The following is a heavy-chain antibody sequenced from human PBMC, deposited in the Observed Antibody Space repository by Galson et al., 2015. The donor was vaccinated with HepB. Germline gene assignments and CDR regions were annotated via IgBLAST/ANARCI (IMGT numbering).Heavy chain of an antibody. CDR1: GFTFRTYW. D-gene: IGHD2-15*01. J-gene: IGHJ3*02. CDR2: INQDGTKK. CDR3: AGNFLYDVVAFDI. Sequence: SLRLSCAASGFTFRTYWMTWVRQAPGKGLEWVASINQDGTKKYHVDSVKGRFTISRDNSKNTLYLQMNSLRAEDTAVYYCAGNFLYDVVAFDIWGQGTMVTVSS. V-gene: IGHV3-7*01.